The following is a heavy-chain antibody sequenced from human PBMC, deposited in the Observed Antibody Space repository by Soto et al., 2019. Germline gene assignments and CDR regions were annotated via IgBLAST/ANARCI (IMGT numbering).Heavy chain of an antibody. V-gene: IGHV1-69*01. CDR3: ARDWADYYDSSGYYH. CDR1: GGTFSSYA. CDR2: IIPIFGTA. D-gene: IGHD3-22*01. J-gene: IGHJ5*02. Sequence: QVQLVQSGAEVRKPGSSVKVSCKASGGTFSSYAISWVRQAPGQGLEWMGGIIPIFGTANYAQKFQGRVTITADESTSTAYMELSSLRSEDTAVYYCARDWADYYDSSGYYHWGQGTLVTVSS.